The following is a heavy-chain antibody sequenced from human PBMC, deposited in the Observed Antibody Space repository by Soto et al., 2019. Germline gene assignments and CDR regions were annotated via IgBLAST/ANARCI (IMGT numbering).Heavy chain of an antibody. CDR2: LYGNGGGV. J-gene: IGHJ4*02. CDR3: ARDPVPFDGIWIAHK. CDR1: GFTFSDYA. Sequence: GGSLRLSCAASGFTFSDYAIIWIRQVPGKGLQWVSGLYGNGGGVHYADSVKGRFTISRDNSAYSAYLQMNNLRVEDTAVYYFARDPVPFDGIWIAHKWDQGAVVTVSS. V-gene: IGHV3-23*01. D-gene: IGHD2-21*01.